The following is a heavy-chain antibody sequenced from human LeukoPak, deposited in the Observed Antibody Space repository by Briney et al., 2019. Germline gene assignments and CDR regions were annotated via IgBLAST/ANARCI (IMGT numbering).Heavy chain of an antibody. CDR2: ISTYNDNT. CDR1: GYTFTSYG. CDR3: ARRYIITIFGVFIYYFDY. Sequence: ASVKVSCKASGYTFTSYGITWVRQAPGEGLEWMGWISTYNDNTNYAQKLQGRVTMTTDTSTSTAYMELRSLRSDDTAVYYGARRYIITIFGVFIYYFDYWAREPWSPSP. D-gene: IGHD3-3*01. V-gene: IGHV1-18*01. J-gene: IGHJ4*02.